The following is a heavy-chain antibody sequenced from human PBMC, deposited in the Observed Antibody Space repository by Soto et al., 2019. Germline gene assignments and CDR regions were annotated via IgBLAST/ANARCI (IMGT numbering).Heavy chain of an antibody. CDR2: IIPILGIA. CDR3: ARDLGVATIGARYFDL. CDR1: GGTLSSYT. J-gene: IGHJ2*01. D-gene: IGHD3-16*01. Sequence: QVQLVQSGAEVKKPGSSVKVSCKASGGTLSSYTISWVRQAPGQGLEWMGRIIPILGIANYAQKFQGRVTITADKSTSTAYMELSSLRSEDTAVYYCARDLGVATIGARYFDLWGRGTLVTVSS. V-gene: IGHV1-69*08.